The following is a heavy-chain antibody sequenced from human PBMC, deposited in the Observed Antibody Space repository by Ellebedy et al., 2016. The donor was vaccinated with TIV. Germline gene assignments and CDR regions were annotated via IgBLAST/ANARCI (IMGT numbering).Heavy chain of an antibody. CDR2: IYYSGST. D-gene: IGHD1-26*01. V-gene: IGHV4-59*01. J-gene: IGHJ4*02. CDR3: ARTGAYEEWELLPSFFDY. Sequence: SETLSLTCTVSGGSISSYYWSWIRQPPGKGLEWIGYIYYSGSTNYNPSLKSRVTISVDTSKNQFSLKLSSVTAADTAVYYCARTGAYEEWELLPSFFDYWGQGTLVTVSS. CDR1: GGSISSYY.